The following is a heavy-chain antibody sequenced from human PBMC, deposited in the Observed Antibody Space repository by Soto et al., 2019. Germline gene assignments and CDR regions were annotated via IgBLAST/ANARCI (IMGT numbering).Heavy chain of an antibody. CDR2: INHSGST. D-gene: IGHD3-10*01. CDR1: GGSFSGYY. V-gene: IGHV4-34*01. CDR3: ATRWVNYDPSGSQKSYYYYYMDA. Sequence: QVQLQQWGAGLLKPSETLSLTCAVYGGSFSGYYWSWIRQPPGKGLEWIGEINHSGSTNYNPSLQSQGAISVDTCKCQIALKLSTVTAADTAVYYCATRWVNYDPSGSQKSYYYYYMDAWGKGTTVTVSS. J-gene: IGHJ6*03.